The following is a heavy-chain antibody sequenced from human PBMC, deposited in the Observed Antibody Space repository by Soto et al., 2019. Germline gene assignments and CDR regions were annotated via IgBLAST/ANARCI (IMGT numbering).Heavy chain of an antibody. J-gene: IGHJ4*02. D-gene: IGHD2-15*01. CDR3: AREWSAFDY. Sequence: PSETLSLTCTVSGVSITSYKWSWIRQSPGKGLEWIAYMYGSGSSSYNPSLKSRVTISVDTSRNQYSLRLNSATAADTAVYYCAREWSAFDYWGQGILVTVSS. CDR2: MYGSGSS. V-gene: IGHV4-59*01. CDR1: GVSITSYK.